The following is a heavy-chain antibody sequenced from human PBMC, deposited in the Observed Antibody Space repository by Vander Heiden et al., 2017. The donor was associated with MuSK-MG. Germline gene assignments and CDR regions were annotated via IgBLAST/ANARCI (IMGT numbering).Heavy chain of an antibody. CDR3: ARLYYDSSGYYERRAFDI. Sequence: LVQSGAEVKKPGASVKVSCKASGYTFTSYGISWVRQAPGQGLEWMGWISAYNGDTNYAQKLQGRVTMTTDTSTSTAYMELRSLRSDDTAVYYCARLYYDSSGYYERRAFDIWGQGTMVTVSS. V-gene: IGHV1-18*01. CDR1: GYTFTSYG. D-gene: IGHD3-22*01. CDR2: ISAYNGDT. J-gene: IGHJ3*02.